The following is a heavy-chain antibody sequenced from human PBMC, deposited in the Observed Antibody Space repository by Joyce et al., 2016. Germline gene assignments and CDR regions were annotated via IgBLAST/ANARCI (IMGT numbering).Heavy chain of an antibody. CDR3: ARSQWLAPLMY. V-gene: IGHV4-34*01. CDR1: GGPFRGFF. J-gene: IGHJ4*02. D-gene: IGHD6-19*01. Sequence: QVQLQQWGAGLLKPSETLSLTCAVSGGPFRGFFWTWVRQPPGKGLEWIGDTNNSRLTNYNPSLKTRVTFSVDTSKNQFSLNLTSLSAADTAVYYCARSQWLAPLMYWGQGTPVTVSS. CDR2: TNNSRLT.